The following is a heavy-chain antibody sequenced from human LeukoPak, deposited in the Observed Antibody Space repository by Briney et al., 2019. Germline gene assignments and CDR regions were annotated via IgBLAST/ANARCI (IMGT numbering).Heavy chain of an antibody. J-gene: IGHJ4*02. V-gene: IGHV1-69*01. Sequence: ASVKVSCKASGGTFSSYAISWVRQAPGQGLEWMGGIIPIFGTANYAQKFQGRVTITADESTSTAYMELSSLRSEDTAVYYCARMLLELPGRALDYWGQGTLVTVSS. CDR3: ARMLLELPGRALDY. CDR2: IIPIFGTA. D-gene: IGHD1-7*01. CDR1: GGTFSSYA.